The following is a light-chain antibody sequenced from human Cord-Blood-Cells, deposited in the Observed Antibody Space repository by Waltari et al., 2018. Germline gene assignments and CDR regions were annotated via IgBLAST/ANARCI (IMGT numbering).Light chain of an antibody. CDR1: QRISSY. V-gene: IGKV1-39*01. J-gene: IGKJ3*01. CDR2: AAS. Sequence: DLQMTQFPSSLSASVGDRGTITCRASQRISSYLNWYQQKPGKAPKLLNYAASSLQSGVPSRFSGSGSGTDFTLTISSLQPEDFATYYCQQSYSTPPLFTFGPGTKVDIK. CDR3: QQSYSTPPLFT.